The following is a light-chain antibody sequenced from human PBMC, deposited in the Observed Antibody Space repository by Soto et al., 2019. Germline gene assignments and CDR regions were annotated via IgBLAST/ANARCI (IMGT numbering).Light chain of an antibody. V-gene: IGLV2-14*01. CDR3: NSYRSSNTPYV. CDR1: TTDVGGYNY. J-gene: IGLJ1*01. Sequence: QSALTQPASVSGSPGQSITISCTGTTTDVGGYNYVSWYQQHPGKAPKLMIYDVTNRPSGVSNRFSGSKSGNTASLTISGLQAEDEADYYCNSYRSSNTPYVFGTGTKLTVL. CDR2: DVT.